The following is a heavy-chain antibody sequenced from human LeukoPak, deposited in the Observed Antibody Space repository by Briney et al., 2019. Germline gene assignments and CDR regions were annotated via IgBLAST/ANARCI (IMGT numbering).Heavy chain of an antibody. V-gene: IGHV4-4*08. CDR2: IYTSGST. J-gene: IGHJ4*02. Sequence: SETLSLTCTVSGGSISSYYWSWIRQPPGKGLEWIGYIYTSGSTNYNSSLKSRVTISVDTSKNQFSLKLSSVTAADTAVYYCARHHDYGDYIDYWGQGTLVTVSS. D-gene: IGHD4/OR15-4a*01. CDR1: GGSISSYY. CDR3: ARHHDYGDYIDY.